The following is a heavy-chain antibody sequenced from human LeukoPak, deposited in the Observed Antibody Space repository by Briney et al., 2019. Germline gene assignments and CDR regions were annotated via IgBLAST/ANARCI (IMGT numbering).Heavy chain of an antibody. V-gene: IGHV1-2*02. D-gene: IGHD3-3*01. CDR3: ATRPYDDFWSGWFY. J-gene: IGHJ4*02. CDR1: GYTFTGYY. Sequence: ASVKVSCKASGYTFTGYYMHWVRQAPGQGLEWMGWINPNSGGTNYAQKFQGRVTVTRDTSISTAYMELSRLRSDDTALYYCATRPYDDFWSGWFYWGQGTLVTVSS. CDR2: INPNSGGT.